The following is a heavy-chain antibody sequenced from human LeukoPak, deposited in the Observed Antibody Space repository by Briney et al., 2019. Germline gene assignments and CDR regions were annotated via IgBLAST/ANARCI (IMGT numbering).Heavy chain of an antibody. D-gene: IGHD6-13*01. CDR3: AREYIAASVAN. CDR1: GFSFSSFA. V-gene: IGHV3-64*01. J-gene: IGHJ4*02. Sequence: GRSLRLSCAASGFSFSSFAMHWVRQAPGKGLEYVSAISGNGGVTYYANSVEGRFTISRDNSKNTLYLQMNSLRAEDTAVYYCAREYIAASVANWGQGTLVTVSS. CDR2: ISGNGGVT.